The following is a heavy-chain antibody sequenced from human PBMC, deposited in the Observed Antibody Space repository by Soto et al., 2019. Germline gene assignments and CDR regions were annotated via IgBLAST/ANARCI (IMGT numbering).Heavy chain of an antibody. Sequence: PSETLSLTCGVYGGSFRNYYWIWVRQPPGKGLEWIGEVNHSGEATYNPSLQSRITISLDTSNNQFSLKMTSVTAADTAMYFCTRAGRFPRSRFDPWGQGTQVTVSS. CDR3: TRAGRFPRSRFDP. CDR1: GGSFRNYY. D-gene: IGHD3-10*01. CDR2: VNHSGEA. J-gene: IGHJ5*02. V-gene: IGHV4-34*01.